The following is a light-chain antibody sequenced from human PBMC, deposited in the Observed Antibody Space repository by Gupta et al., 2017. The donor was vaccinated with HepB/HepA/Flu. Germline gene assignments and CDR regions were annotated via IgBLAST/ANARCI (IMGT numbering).Light chain of an antibody. J-gene: IGKJ1*01. Sequence: DIQMTQSPSSLSASVGDRVTITCRASQSINNYLNWYQQKPGKAPKLLIYAASTLQRGVPSRFSGSVSGIDFTLTISSLQLEDFAVYYCQQSYSIVRTFGQGTKVEMK. CDR1: QSINNY. CDR2: AAS. CDR3: QQSYSIVRT. V-gene: IGKV1-39*01.